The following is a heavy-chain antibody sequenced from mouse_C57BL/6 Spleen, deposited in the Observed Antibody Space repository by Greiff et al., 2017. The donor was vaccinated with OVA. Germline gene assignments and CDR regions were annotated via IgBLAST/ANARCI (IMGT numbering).Heavy chain of an antibody. CDR1: GYTFTDYN. D-gene: IGHD2-1*01. CDR3: ARFGGNYPFDY. J-gene: IGHJ2*01. V-gene: IGHV1-18*01. Sequence: EVKLQESGPELVKPGASVKIPCKASGYTFTDYNMDWVKQSHGKSLEWIGDINPNNGGTIYNQKFKGKATLTVDKSSSTAYMELRSLTSEDTAVYYCARFGGNYPFDYWGQGTTLTVSS. CDR2: INPNNGGT.